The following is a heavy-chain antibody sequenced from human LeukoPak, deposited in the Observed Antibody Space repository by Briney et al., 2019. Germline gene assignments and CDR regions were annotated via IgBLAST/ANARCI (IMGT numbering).Heavy chain of an antibody. D-gene: IGHD1-26*01. CDR2: MYYSGST. J-gene: IGHJ4*02. V-gene: IGHV4-39*01. CDR3: ATSSGSYYY. CDR1: GGSISSSSYY. Sequence: PSETLSLTCTVSGGSISSSSYYWGWIRQPPGKGLEWTGSMYYSGSTYYNPSLKSRVTIYVDTSKNQFSLKLSSVTAADTAVYYCATSSGSYYYWGQGTLVTVSS.